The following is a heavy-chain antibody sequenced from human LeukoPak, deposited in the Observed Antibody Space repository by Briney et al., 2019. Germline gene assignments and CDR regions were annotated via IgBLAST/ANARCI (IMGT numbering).Heavy chain of an antibody. Sequence: SETLSLTCTVSGGSISPYYWSWIRQPPGKGLEWIGYIYYSGSTNYNPSLKSRVAISVDTSKNQFSLKLSSVTAADTAVYYCARPFYPGYYSYMAVWGKGTTVTVSS. CDR2: IYYSGST. CDR1: GGSISPYY. D-gene: IGHD3-3*02. CDR3: ARPFYPGYYSYMAV. V-gene: IGHV4-59*01. J-gene: IGHJ6*03.